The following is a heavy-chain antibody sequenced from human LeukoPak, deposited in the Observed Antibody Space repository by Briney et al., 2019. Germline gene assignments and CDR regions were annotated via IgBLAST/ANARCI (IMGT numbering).Heavy chain of an antibody. J-gene: IGHJ5*02. CDR1: GFTFSSYA. Sequence: GGSLRLSCAASGFTFSSYAMHWVRQAPGKGLEWVALISYDGNNKYYADSVKGRFTISRDNSKNTLYLQMNSLRAEDTAVYYCARGSKYTSSWSRNKWFDPWGQGTLVTVSS. V-gene: IGHV3-30*04. D-gene: IGHD6-13*01. CDR2: ISYDGNNK. CDR3: ARGSKYTSSWSRNKWFDP.